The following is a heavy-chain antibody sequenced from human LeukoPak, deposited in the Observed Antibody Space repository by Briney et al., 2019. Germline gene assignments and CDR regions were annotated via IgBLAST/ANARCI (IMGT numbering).Heavy chain of an antibody. J-gene: IGHJ4*02. V-gene: IGHV3-23*01. CDR2: ISGSGGST. CDR1: GFTFSSYA. D-gene: IGHD6-13*01. CDR3: AKNIAAPTIPSDY. Sequence: GGSLRLSCAASGFTFSSYAMSWVRQAPGKGLEWVSAISGSGGSTYYADSVKGRFTISRDNSKNTLYLQMNYLRAEDTALYYCAKNIAAPTIPSDYWGQGTLVTVSS.